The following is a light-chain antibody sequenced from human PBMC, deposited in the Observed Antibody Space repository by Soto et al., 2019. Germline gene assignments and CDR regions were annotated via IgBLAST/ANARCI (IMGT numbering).Light chain of an antibody. J-gene: IGKJ1*01. CDR3: QQYAGSPTT. Sequence: EIVVTQSPGTLSLSAGERATLSCRTSQSDGNAFIGWYQQKPGQAPRFLMYGTSGRATGTPDRFSGSGSGTDFTLTISRLEPEDFAVYYCQQYAGSPTTFGQGTKVEIK. V-gene: IGKV3-20*01. CDR1: QSDGNAF. CDR2: GTS.